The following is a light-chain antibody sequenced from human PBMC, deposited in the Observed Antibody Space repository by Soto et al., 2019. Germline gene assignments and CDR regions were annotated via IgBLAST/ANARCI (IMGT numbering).Light chain of an antibody. J-gene: IGKJ3*01. V-gene: IGKV3-15*01. Sequence: EIVMTQSPGTLSVSPGERATLSCRASQSVRSNLAWFQQKPGQAPRLVIYGASTRATAFPARFSGSGSGTDFTLTISSLEPEDFAVYYCQQRSNWPPGVTFGPGTKVEIK. CDR3: QQRSNWPPGVT. CDR2: GAS. CDR1: QSVRSN.